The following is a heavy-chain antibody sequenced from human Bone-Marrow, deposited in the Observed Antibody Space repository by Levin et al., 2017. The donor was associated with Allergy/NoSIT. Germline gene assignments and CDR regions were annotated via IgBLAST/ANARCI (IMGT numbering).Heavy chain of an antibody. CDR2: ISYDGSNK. V-gene: IGHV3-30-3*01. J-gene: IGHJ4*02. D-gene: IGHD3-22*01. CDR1: GFTFSSYA. CDR3: ARENRLSYDSSGYYPGRFDY. Sequence: GGSLRLSCAASGFTFSSYAMHWVRQAPGKGLEWVAVISYDGSNKYYADSVKGRFTISRDNSKNTLYLQMNSLRAEDTAVYYCARENRLSYDSSGYYPGRFDYWGQGTLVTVSS.